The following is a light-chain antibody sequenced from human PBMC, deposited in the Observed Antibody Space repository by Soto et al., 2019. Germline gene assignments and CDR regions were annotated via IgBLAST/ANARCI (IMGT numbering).Light chain of an antibody. CDR1: SSNIGAGYD. Sequence: QSVLTQPPSVCGAPGQRVTISCTGSSSNIGAGYDVHWYQQLPVTAPKLLSYGNSNRPSGVPDRFSGSKSGTSASLAITALQAEDEADNYCQSYDSSLSGYGFGTGTKVTVL. V-gene: IGLV1-40*01. CDR3: QSYDSSLSGYG. CDR2: GNS. J-gene: IGLJ1*01.